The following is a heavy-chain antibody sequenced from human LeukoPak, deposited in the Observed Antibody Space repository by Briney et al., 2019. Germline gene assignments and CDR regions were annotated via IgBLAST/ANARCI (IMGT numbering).Heavy chain of an antibody. V-gene: IGHV4-59*12. CDR3: ARDSRMMMTFGAVGAGYYRYHGMDV. J-gene: IGHJ6*02. D-gene: IGHD3-16*01. CDR1: GGSISSYY. Sequence: PSETLSLTCTVSGGSISSYYWSWIRQPPGKGREWSGYIYYSGSTNYNPSLKSRVTISVDTSKNQFSLKLSSVTAADTAVYYCARDSRMMMTFGAVGAGYYRYHGMDVWGQGTTVTVSS. CDR2: IYYSGST.